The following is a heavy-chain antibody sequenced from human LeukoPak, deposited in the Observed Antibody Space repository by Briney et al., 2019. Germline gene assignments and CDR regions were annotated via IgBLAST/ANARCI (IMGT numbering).Heavy chain of an antibody. D-gene: IGHD5-18*01. J-gene: IGHJ4*02. Sequence: ASVKVSCKASGYTFTSNYMHWVRQAPGQGLEWMGIINPSGGSTSYAQKFQGRVTVTRDTSTSTVYMELSSLRSEDTAMYYCARFEWPDTAMALVDYWGQGTLVTVSS. V-gene: IGHV1-46*01. CDR2: INPSGGST. CDR1: GYTFTSNY. CDR3: ARFEWPDTAMALVDY.